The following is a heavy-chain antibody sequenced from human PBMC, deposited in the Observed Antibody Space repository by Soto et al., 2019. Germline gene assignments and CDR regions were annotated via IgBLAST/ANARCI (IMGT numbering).Heavy chain of an antibody. D-gene: IGHD5-18*01. V-gene: IGHV4-28*01. CDR3: ASKPNSRYYFDY. J-gene: IGHJ4*02. CDR2: IYYSGST. CDR1: GYSISSSNW. Sequence: SATLSLTCAVSGYSISSSNWWGWIRQPPGKGLEWIGYIYYSGSTYYTPSLKSRVTMSVDTSNNQFSLRLNSVTAVDTAVYYCASKPNSRYYFDYWGQGTLVTVSS.